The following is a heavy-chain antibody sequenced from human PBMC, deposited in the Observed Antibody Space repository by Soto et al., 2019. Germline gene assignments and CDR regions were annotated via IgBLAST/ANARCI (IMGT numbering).Heavy chain of an antibody. V-gene: IGHV3-23*01. J-gene: IGHJ4*02. CDR2: ISGSGGST. CDR3: AKDPPITMVRGVSYDY. CDR1: GFTFSSYA. D-gene: IGHD3-10*01. Sequence: EVQLLESGGGLVQPGGSLRLSCAASGFTFSSYAMSWVRQAPGKGLVWVSAISGSGGSTYYADSVKGRFTISRDNSKNTLYLQMNSLRAEDTAVYYCAKDPPITMVRGVSYDYWGQGTLVTVSS.